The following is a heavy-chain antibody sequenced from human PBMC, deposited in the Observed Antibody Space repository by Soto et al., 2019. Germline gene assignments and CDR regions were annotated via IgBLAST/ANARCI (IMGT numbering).Heavy chain of an antibody. CDR1: GYTFTSYG. CDR2: ISAYNGNT. CDR3: ASRYCSSTSCLEGWFDP. V-gene: IGHV1-18*04. Sequence: ASVKVSCKASGYTFTSYGISWVRQAPGQGLEWMGWISAYNGNTNCAQKLQGRVTMTTDTSTSTAYMELRSLRSDDTAVYYCASRYCSSTSCLEGWFDPWGQGTLVTVSS. J-gene: IGHJ5*02. D-gene: IGHD2-2*01.